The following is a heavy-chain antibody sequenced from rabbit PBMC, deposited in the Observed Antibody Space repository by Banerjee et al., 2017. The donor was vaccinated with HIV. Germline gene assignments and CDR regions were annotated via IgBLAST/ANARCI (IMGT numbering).Heavy chain of an antibody. J-gene: IGHJ4*01. V-gene: IGHV1S47*01. CDR3: ARGWDYYSVGWEYYFNL. D-gene: IGHD4-1*01. CDR2: IDPDDGTT. CDR1: GIDFSSYG. Sequence: QEQVVESGGGLVTLGGSLKLSCKAFGIDFSSYGITWVRQAPGKGLEWIAYIDPDDGTTDYASWVNGRFTISLDNAQNTVDLQMNSLTAADTATYFCARGWDYYSVGWEYYFNLWGQGTLVTVS.